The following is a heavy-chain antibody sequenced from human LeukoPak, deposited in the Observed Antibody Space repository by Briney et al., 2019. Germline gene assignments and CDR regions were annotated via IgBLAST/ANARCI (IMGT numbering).Heavy chain of an antibody. Sequence: GGSLRLSCAASGFTFSSYGMHWVRQAPGKGLEWVSSISSSSSYIYYADSVKGRFTISRDNAKNSLYLQMNSLRAEDTAVYYCARERFGWLQSKAFGAFDIWGQGTMVTVSS. CDR1: GFTFSSYG. D-gene: IGHD5-24*01. J-gene: IGHJ3*02. V-gene: IGHV3-21*01. CDR3: ARERFGWLQSKAFGAFDI. CDR2: ISSSSSYI.